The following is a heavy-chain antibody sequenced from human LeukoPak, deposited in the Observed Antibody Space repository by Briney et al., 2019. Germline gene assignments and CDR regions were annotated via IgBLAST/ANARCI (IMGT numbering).Heavy chain of an antibody. CDR2: ISTSSSYI. Sequence: PGGSLRLSCAASGFTFSGYSMNWVRQAPGKGLEWVSSISTSSSYIYYADSVKGRFTISRDNAKNSLYLQMNSLRAEDTAVYYCARDVQLGYCSSTSCYQGLFDYWGQGTLVTVSS. V-gene: IGHV3-21*01. CDR3: ARDVQLGYCSSTSCYQGLFDY. D-gene: IGHD2-2*01. CDR1: GFTFSGYS. J-gene: IGHJ4*02.